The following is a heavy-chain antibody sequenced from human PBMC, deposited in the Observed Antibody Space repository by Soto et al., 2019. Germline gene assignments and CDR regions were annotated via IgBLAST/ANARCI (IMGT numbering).Heavy chain of an antibody. V-gene: IGHV4-4*07. J-gene: IGHJ6*02. CDR3: ARVRVTGTTYYYYYGMDV. CDR2: IYTGGST. Sequence: SETLSLTCTVSGGSISSYYGSWIRQPAGKGLEWIGRIYTGGSTNYNPSLKSRVTMSVDTSKNKFSLKLSSVTAADTAVYYCARVRVTGTTYYYYYGMDVWGQGTTVTVSS. CDR1: GGSISSYY. D-gene: IGHD1-7*01.